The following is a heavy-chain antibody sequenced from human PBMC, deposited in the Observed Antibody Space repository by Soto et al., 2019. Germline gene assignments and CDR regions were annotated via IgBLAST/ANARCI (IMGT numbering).Heavy chain of an antibody. J-gene: IGHJ4*02. V-gene: IGHV3-7*03. CDR2: VKQDGSEK. CDR1: GFTFSSYW. D-gene: IGHD3-3*01. CDR3: AKLRFLEWSRDY. Sequence: GGSLRLSCAASGFTFSSYWMSWVRQAPGKGLEWVANVKQDGSEKYYVDSVKGRFTISRDNAKNSLYLQMNSLRAEDAAVYYCAKLRFLEWSRDYWGQGTLVTVSS.